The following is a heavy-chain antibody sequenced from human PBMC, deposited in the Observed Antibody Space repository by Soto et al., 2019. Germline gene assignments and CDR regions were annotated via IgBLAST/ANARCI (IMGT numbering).Heavy chain of an antibody. Sequence: EVQLLESGGGLVQPGGSLRLSCAASGFTFSSYAMSWVRQAPGKGLEWVSAISGSGGSTYYADSVKGRFTISRDNSKNTLYLQMNSLRAEDTAVYYCAKSPPYDFWSGKGSTFGYWGQGTLVTVSS. CDR1: GFTFSSYA. D-gene: IGHD3-3*01. CDR3: AKSPPYDFWSGKGSTFGY. J-gene: IGHJ4*02. CDR2: ISGSGGST. V-gene: IGHV3-23*01.